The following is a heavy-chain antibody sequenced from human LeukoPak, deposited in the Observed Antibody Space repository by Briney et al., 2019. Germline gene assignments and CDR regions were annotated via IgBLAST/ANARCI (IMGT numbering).Heavy chain of an antibody. CDR1: GFTFSGFW. J-gene: IGHJ4*02. V-gene: IGHV3-7*01. CDR2: INSDGSEG. D-gene: IGHD6-13*01. CDR3: ARRIAAAAAPYYFDY. Sequence: GGSLRLSCAVSGFTFSGFWMSWSRQAPGKGLEWVASINSDGSEGYYADVVKGRFTISRDNAKNTLYLQMNSLRAEDTAVYYCARRIAAAAAPYYFDYWGQGTLVTVSS.